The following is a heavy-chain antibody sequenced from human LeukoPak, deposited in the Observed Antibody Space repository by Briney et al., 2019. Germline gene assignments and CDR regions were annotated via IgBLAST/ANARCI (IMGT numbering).Heavy chain of an antibody. Sequence: PSETLSLTCTVSGVPISSHYWSWIRQSPGKRLEWIGNIYYTGSTNYNPSLQSRVAISIDTSKNQFSLTLNSVTAADAAVYYCASAGNPHYFDFWGQGPLVTVSS. V-gene: IGHV4-59*11. CDR1: GVPISSHY. CDR2: IYYTGST. J-gene: IGHJ4*02. CDR3: ASAGNPHYFDF.